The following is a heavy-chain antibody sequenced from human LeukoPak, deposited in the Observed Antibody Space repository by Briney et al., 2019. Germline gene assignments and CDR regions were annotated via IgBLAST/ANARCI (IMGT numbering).Heavy chain of an antibody. Sequence: SETLSLTCAVYGGSFSGYYWSWIRQPPGKGLEWIGEINHSGSTNYNPSLKSRVTMSVDTSKNQFSLKLSSVTAADTAVYYCARTYSGWYVYYFDYWGQGTLVTVSS. CDR2: INHSGST. J-gene: IGHJ4*02. CDR1: GGSFSGYY. V-gene: IGHV4-34*01. D-gene: IGHD6-19*01. CDR3: ARTYSGWYVYYFDY.